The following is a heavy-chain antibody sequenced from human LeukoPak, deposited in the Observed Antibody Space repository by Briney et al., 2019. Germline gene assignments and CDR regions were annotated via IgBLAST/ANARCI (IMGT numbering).Heavy chain of an antibody. CDR1: GFIFTSYS. V-gene: IGHV3-48*04. CDR2: ISSPSTNI. Sequence: GGSLRLSCAASGFIFTSYSMNWVRQAPGKGLEWVSYISSPSTNIYYVDSVKGRFTISRDNAKNSLYLQMNSLRADDTAMYYCAKEGYSGYYAFDIWGQGTMVTVSS. J-gene: IGHJ3*02. CDR3: AKEGYSGYYAFDI. D-gene: IGHD5-12*01.